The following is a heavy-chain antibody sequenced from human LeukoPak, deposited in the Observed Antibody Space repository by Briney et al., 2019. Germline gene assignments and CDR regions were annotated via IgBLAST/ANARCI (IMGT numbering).Heavy chain of an antibody. Sequence: GGSLRLSCAASGFTFSSYSMNWVRQAPGKGLEWVSYISSSGNTISYADSVKGRFTISRDNAKNSLYLQMNSLRAEDTAVYYCATDIAVAGDFDYWGQGTLVTVSS. CDR2: ISSSGNTI. J-gene: IGHJ4*02. V-gene: IGHV3-48*04. D-gene: IGHD6-19*01. CDR1: GFTFSSYS. CDR3: ATDIAVAGDFDY.